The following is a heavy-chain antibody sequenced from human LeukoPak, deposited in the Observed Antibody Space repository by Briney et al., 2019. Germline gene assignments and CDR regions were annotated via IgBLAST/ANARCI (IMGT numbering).Heavy chain of an antibody. D-gene: IGHD4-17*01. CDR2: INPNSGGT. CDR1: GYTFTAYY. J-gene: IGHJ4*02. V-gene: IGHV1-2*02. CDR3: ARDSYGDYLFDY. Sequence: GASVKVSCKASGYTFTAYYMNWVRQAPGQGLEWMGWINPNSGGTNYAQKFQGRVTMTRDASSNTAYMELSRLRSDDTAVYYCARDSYGDYLFDYWGQGTLVTVSS.